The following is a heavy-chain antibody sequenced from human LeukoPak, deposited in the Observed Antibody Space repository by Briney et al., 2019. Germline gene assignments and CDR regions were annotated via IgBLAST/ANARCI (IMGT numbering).Heavy chain of an antibody. CDR2: ISTSSSYI. Sequence: GGSLRLSCAASGFTFSSYNMNWVRQAPGNGLEWVSSISTSSSYIYYAYSVKGRFTISRHNAKNSLYLKMNSLRAKDTAVYYCARDRTPFSGYDTGGFDPWGQGTLVTVSS. CDR3: ARDRTPFSGYDTGGFDP. V-gene: IGHV3-21*01. J-gene: IGHJ5*02. D-gene: IGHD5-12*01. CDR1: GFTFSSYN.